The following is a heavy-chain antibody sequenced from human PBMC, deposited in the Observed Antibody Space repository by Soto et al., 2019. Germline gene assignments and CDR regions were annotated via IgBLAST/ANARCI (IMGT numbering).Heavy chain of an antibody. J-gene: IGHJ4*02. CDR2: TYYRSKWYN. D-gene: IGHD6-6*01. CDR3: ARDYLYSSSSWRYYFDY. CDR1: GDSVSSNSAA. Sequence: HTLSLTCAISGDSVSSNSAAWNWIRQSPSRGLEWLGRTYYRSKWYNDYAVSVKSRITINPDTSKNQFSLQLNSVTPEDTAVYYCARDYLYSSSSWRYYFDYWGQGTLVTVSS. V-gene: IGHV6-1*01.